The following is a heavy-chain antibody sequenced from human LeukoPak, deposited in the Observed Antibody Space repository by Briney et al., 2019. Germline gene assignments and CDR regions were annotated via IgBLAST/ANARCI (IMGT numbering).Heavy chain of an antibody. CDR2: IVVGSGNT. V-gene: IGHV1-58*02. D-gene: IGHD5-12*01. CDR1: GFTFTSSA. J-gene: IGHJ4*02. CDR3: AAERFYSGYDRGPYFDY. Sequence: SVKVSCKASGFTFTSSAMQWVRQARGQRLEWIGWIVVGSGNTNYAQKFQERVTITRDMSTGTAYMELSSLRSEDTAVYYCAAERFYSGYDRGPYFDYWGQGTLVTVFS.